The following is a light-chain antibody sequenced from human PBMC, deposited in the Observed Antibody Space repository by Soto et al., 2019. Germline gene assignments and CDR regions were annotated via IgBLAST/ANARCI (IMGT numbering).Light chain of an antibody. CDR2: DAY. CDR3: QQYESYSPLT. J-gene: IGKJ4*01. V-gene: IGKV1-5*01. Sequence: DIQMTQSPSTLPASVGVRVTITCRASQSIRSWLAWYQQKPGKAPKLLIYDAYSLESGVPSRFSGRRSGTEFTLTIAGLQPEDFATYYCQQYESYSPLTFGGGTKVDI. CDR1: QSIRSW.